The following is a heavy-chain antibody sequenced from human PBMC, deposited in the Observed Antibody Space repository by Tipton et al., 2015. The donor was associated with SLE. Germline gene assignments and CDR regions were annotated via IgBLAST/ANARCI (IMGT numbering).Heavy chain of an antibody. D-gene: IGHD3/OR15-3a*01. J-gene: IGHJ4*02. V-gene: IGHV4-59*01. CDR3: ARGGLGTARYFDY. CDR1: GGSISSYY. CDR2: IYYSGST. Sequence: TLSLTCTVSGGSISSYYWSWIRQPPGKGLEWIGYIYYSGSTNYNPSLKSRVTISVDTSKDQFSLKLSSVTAADTAVYYCARGGLGTARYFDYWGQGTLVTVSS.